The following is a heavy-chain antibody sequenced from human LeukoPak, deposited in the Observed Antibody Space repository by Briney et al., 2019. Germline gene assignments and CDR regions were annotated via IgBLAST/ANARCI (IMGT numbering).Heavy chain of an antibody. V-gene: IGHV1-2*02. CDR3: TLYNH. D-gene: IGHD5-24*01. Sequence: ASVKVSCKASGYTFTGHDLHWVRQAPGQRLVWVGWINPNSGATHYVQKFQGRVTMTRDTSINTAYMEVSSLGTDDTAVYYCTLYNHWGQGTLVTVSS. CDR1: GYTFTGHD. CDR2: INPNSGAT. J-gene: IGHJ4*02.